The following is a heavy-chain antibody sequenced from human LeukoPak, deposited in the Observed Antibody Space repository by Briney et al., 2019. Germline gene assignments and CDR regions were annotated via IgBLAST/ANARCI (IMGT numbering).Heavy chain of an antibody. V-gene: IGHV3-69-1*02. CDR3: ARAIRL. Sequence: GGSLRLSCTASGSTFSDYSVNWVRQAPGEGLEWVSCITGTSDIYYADSVKGRFTISRDNAKNSVYLQMNSLRAEDTGIYYCARAIRLWGQGTLVTVSS. CDR2: ITGTSDI. D-gene: IGHD1-1*01. CDR1: GSTFSDYS. J-gene: IGHJ4*02.